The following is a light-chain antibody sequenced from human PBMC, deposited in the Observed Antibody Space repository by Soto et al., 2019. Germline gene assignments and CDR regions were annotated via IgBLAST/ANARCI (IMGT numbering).Light chain of an antibody. V-gene: IGKV3-15*01. CDR3: KQYNNWPWT. CDR2: AAS. Sequence: ELVMTQSPATLSLSPGERATLSCRASQSVSSDLAWYQQKPGQAPRLLIYAASTRATGIPARFSGSGSGTEFTLTLSSLQSEEFAVYYCKQYNNWPWTVGQGTKVDIK. CDR1: QSVSSD. J-gene: IGKJ1*01.